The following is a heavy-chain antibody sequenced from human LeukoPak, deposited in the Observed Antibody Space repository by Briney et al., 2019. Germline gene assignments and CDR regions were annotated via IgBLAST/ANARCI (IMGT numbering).Heavy chain of an antibody. CDR1: GYSISSGFY. CDR3: ARDSDYYSSGWSPWDY. CDR2: IYYSGST. Sequence: SETLSLTCTVSGYSISSGFYWSWVRQPPGKGLEWIGYIYYSGSTNYSPSLKSRVTISVDTSKNQFSLKLSSVTAADTALYYCARDSDYYSSGWSPWDYWGQGTLVTVSS. V-gene: IGHV4-61*01. J-gene: IGHJ4*02. D-gene: IGHD6-19*01.